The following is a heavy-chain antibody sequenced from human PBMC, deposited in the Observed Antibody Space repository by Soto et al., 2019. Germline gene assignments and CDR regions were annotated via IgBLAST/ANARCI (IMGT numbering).Heavy chain of an antibody. J-gene: IGHJ4*02. CDR3: ASSLGYSSGWYSPFDY. D-gene: IGHD6-19*01. CDR2: ISSSGSTI. Sequence: GGSLRLSCAASGFTFSDYYMSWIRQAPGKGLEWVSYISSSGSTIYYADSVKGRFTISRDNAKNSLYLQMNSLRAEDTTVYYCASSLGYSSGWYSPFDYWGQGTLVTVSS. V-gene: IGHV3-11*01. CDR1: GFTFSDYY.